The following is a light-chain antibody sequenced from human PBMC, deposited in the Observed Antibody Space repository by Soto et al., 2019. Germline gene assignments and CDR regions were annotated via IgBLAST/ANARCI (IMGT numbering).Light chain of an antibody. CDR2: GAS. CDR3: QLYGASDLFT. Sequence: LTQSPGTLSLSPGESATLSCTASHAITTNYLAWYQHKLGRPPRLLIAGASSRATGVPDRFSGSWSGTAFTLTISRLEPGDSATYYCQLYGASDLFTFGPGTKLEI. J-gene: IGKJ2*01. V-gene: IGKV3-20*01. CDR1: HAITTNY.